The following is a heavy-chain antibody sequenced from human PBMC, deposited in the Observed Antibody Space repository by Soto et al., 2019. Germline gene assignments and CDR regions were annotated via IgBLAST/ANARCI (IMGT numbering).Heavy chain of an antibody. Sequence: QVQLVESGGGVVQPGRSLRLSCAASGFTFSSYGMHWVRQAPGKGLEWVAVISYDGSNKYYADSVKGRFTISRDNSKNTLYLQMNSLRAEDTAVYYCAKDGVVVITYWYFDLWGRGTLVTVSS. CDR1: GFTFSSYG. D-gene: IGHD3-22*01. CDR3: AKDGVVVITYWYFDL. CDR2: ISYDGSNK. V-gene: IGHV3-30*18. J-gene: IGHJ2*01.